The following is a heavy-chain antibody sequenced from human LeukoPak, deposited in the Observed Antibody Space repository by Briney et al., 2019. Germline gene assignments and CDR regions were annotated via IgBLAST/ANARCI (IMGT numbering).Heavy chain of an antibody. CDR2: ISAYNGNT. D-gene: IGHD2-2*01. CDR1: GYTFTSYG. Sequence: ASVKVSCKASGYTFTSYGISWVRQAPGQGLEWMGWISAYNGNTNYAQKLPGRVTMTTDTSTSTAYMELRSLRSDDTAVYYCARNGWRKEYQLLSDDYWGQGTLVTVSS. J-gene: IGHJ4*02. V-gene: IGHV1-18*04. CDR3: ARNGWRKEYQLLSDDY.